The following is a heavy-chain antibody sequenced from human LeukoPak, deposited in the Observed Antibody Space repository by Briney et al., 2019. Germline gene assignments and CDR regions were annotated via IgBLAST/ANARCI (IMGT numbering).Heavy chain of an antibody. V-gene: IGHV3-30*02. D-gene: IGHD6-19*01. Sequence: PGGSLRLSCAASGFTFSSYGMHWVRQAPGKGLEWVAFIRYDGTKKYYADSVKGRFTISRDNSKNTLYLQITSLRAEDTGVYYCAKDHLPGIVVADRDYWGQGTLVTVSS. CDR2: IRYDGTKK. CDR3: AKDHLPGIVVADRDY. CDR1: GFTFSSYG. J-gene: IGHJ4*02.